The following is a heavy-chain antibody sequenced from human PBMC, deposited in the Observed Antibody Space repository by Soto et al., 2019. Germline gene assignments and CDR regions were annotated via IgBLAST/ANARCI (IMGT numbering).Heavy chain of an antibody. CDR3: TTTLDQDAFDI. Sequence: GESLKISCAASGFTFSNAWMSWVRQAPGKGLEWVGRIKSKTDGGTTDYAAPVKGRFTISRDDSKNTLYLQMNSLKTEDTAVYYCTTTLDQDAFDIWGQGTMVTVSS. J-gene: IGHJ3*02. CDR2: IKSKTDGGTT. V-gene: IGHV3-15*01. CDR1: GFTFSNAW.